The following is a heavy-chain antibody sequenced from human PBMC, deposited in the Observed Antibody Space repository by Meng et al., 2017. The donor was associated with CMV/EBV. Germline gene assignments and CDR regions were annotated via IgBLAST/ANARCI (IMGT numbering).Heavy chain of an antibody. CDR3: ARAPPWDEFDY. D-gene: IGHD1-26*01. V-gene: IGHV1-69*02. Sequence: SVKVSCKASGGTFSSYTISWVRQAPGQGLEWMGRIIPILGIANYAQKFQGRVTITADKSTSTAYMELSSLRSEDTAVYYCARAPPWDEFDYWGQGTLVTVSS. J-gene: IGHJ4*02. CDR1: GGTFSSYT. CDR2: IIPILGIA.